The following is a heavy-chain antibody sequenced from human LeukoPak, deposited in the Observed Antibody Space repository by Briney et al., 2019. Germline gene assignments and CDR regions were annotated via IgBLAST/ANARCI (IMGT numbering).Heavy chain of an antibody. J-gene: IGHJ3*02. CDR1: GFTFSSYA. CDR2: ISGSGGST. D-gene: IGHD3-16*01. CDR3: AKEGVNEGGAFDI. V-gene: IGHV3-23*01. Sequence: GGSLRLSCAAYGFTFSSYAMSWVRQAPGKGLEWVSAISGSGGSTYYADSVKGRFTISRDNSKNTMYLQMNSLRAEDTAVYYCAKEGVNEGGAFDIWGQGTMVTVSS.